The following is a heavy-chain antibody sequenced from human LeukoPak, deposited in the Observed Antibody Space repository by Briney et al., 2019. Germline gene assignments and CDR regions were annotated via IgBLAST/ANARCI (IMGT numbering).Heavy chain of an antibody. CDR2: INHSGST. CDR3: ARNNPDPDFDPDAFDI. J-gene: IGHJ3*02. V-gene: IGHV4-34*01. D-gene: IGHD3-9*01. CDR1: GGSFSGYY. Sequence: SETLFLTCAVYGGSFSGYYWSWIRQPPGKGLEWIGEINHSGSTNYNPSLKSRVTISVDTSKNQFSLKLSSVTAADTAVYYCARNNPDPDFDPDAFDIWGQGTMGTVSS.